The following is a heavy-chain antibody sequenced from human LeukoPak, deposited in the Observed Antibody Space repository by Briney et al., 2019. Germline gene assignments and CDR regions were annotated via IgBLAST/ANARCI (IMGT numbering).Heavy chain of an antibody. CDR1: GFTFSSYA. D-gene: IGHD3-16*01. V-gene: IGHV3-33*01. CDR2: LRLDGGNK. CDR3: ARYLLGLGSCPDY. J-gene: IGHJ4*02. Sequence: GGSLRLSCTAPGFTFSSYAIHWIRKAPGKGLEWVALLRLDGGNKYYADSVKGRFTISRDNSKNTVYLQMNSVRAEDSAVYYCARYLLGLGSCPDYWGQGTLVTVSS.